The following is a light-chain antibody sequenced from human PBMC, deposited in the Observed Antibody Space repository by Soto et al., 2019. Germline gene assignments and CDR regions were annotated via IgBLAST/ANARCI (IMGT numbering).Light chain of an antibody. CDR1: QSVSSNY. V-gene: IGKV3-20*01. J-gene: IGKJ4*01. CDR2: GAS. CDR3: HQYGSSRLT. Sequence: IVLTQSPGTLSLSPGERGALSCRASQSVSSNYVAWYQQKPGQAPRPLIYGASRRVTGIPDRFSGSGSGTDFTLTISRLEPEDFAVYHCHQYGSSRLTFGGGTKVEIK.